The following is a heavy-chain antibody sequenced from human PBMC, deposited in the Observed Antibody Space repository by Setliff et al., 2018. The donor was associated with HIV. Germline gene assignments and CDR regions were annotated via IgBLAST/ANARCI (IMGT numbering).Heavy chain of an antibody. CDR2: INPSGGST. CDR1: GYTFTSYY. D-gene: IGHD2-2*01. J-gene: IGHJ6*03. Sequence: ASVKVSCKASGYTFTSYYMHWVRQAPGQGLEWMGTINPSGGSTSYAQKFQGRVTMTRDTSTSTVYMELSSLRSEDTAVYYCARDCSSTSCPGSFNYYYYYYYMDVWGEGTTVTVSS. V-gene: IGHV1-46*03. CDR3: ARDCSSTSCPGSFNYYYYYYYMDV.